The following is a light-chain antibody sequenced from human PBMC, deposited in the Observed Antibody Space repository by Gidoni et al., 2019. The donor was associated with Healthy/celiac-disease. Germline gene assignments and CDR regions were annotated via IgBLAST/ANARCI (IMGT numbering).Light chain of an antibody. CDR2: AAS. CDR3: QQSYSTPVA. V-gene: IGKV1-39*01. Sequence: DIQMTQSPSSLSASVGDRVTITCRASQSISSYLNWYQQKPGKAPKLLVYAASSLQSGVPSRFSGSGSGTDFTLTISSLQPEDFATYHCQQSYSTPVAFGQGTKVEIK. CDR1: QSISSY. J-gene: IGKJ1*01.